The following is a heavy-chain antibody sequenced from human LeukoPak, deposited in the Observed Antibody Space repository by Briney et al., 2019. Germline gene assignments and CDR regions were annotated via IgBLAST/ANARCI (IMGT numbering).Heavy chain of an antibody. CDR1: GFTFSSYA. V-gene: IGHV3-23*01. Sequence: GGSLRLSCAASGFTFSSYAMSWVRQAPGKGLEWVSAISGSGGSTYYADSVKGRFTISRDNSKNTLYLQMNSLRAGDTAVYYCAKGVIAAAGTRKGFDYWGQGTLVTVSS. D-gene: IGHD6-13*01. CDR3: AKGVIAAAGTRKGFDY. CDR2: ISGSGGST. J-gene: IGHJ4*02.